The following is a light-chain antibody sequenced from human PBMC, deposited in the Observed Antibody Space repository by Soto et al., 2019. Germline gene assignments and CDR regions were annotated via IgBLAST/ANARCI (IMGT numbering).Light chain of an antibody. Sequence: QSVLTQPASVSGSPGQSITISCTGASSDVGYSNHVSWYQQHPGKDPKLIKYEVNNRPSGVSDHLYGSKSGNTVSLTISGLQSEDDGDYYCSSYTSSDTLGFGGGTKVTVL. V-gene: IGLV2-14*01. CDR3: SSYTSSDTLG. CDR1: SSDVGYSNH. CDR2: EVN. J-gene: IGLJ3*02.